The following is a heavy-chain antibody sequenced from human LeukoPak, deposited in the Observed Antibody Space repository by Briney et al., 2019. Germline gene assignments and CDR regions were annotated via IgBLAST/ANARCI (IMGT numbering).Heavy chain of an antibody. J-gene: IGHJ4*02. Sequence: ASVKVSCKASGYTFTSYYVHWVRQAPGQGLEWMGRINPIGGRTSNAQKFQGRVTMTRDTSTSTVYMELSSLRSEDTAVYYCAKDPSYDFWSGQGGYWGQGTLVTVSS. V-gene: IGHV1-46*01. CDR1: GYTFTSYY. CDR2: INPIGGRT. D-gene: IGHD3-3*01. CDR3: AKDPSYDFWSGQGGY.